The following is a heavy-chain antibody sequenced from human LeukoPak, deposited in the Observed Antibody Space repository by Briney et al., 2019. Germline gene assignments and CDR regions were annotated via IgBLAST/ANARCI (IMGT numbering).Heavy chain of an antibody. J-gene: IGHJ6*02. CDR1: GYTFTSYY. CDR2: INPSGGRT. Sequence: ASVKVSCKASGYTFTSYYMHRVRQAPGQGLEWMGIINPSGGRTSYTQKFQGRVTMTRDTSTSTVYMELSSLRSEDTAVYYCARDRGYCSSTSCYTGEIYYYGMDVWGQGTTVTVSS. CDR3: ARDRGYCSSTSCYTGEIYYYGMDV. V-gene: IGHV1-46*01. D-gene: IGHD2-2*02.